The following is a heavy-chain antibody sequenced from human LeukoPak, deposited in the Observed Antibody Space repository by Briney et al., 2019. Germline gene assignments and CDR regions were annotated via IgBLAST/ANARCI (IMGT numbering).Heavy chain of an antibody. CDR3: AKGCSSTSCAIEFDY. V-gene: IGHV3-30*18. J-gene: IGHJ4*02. Sequence: GGSLRLSCAGSGFTFRNYGVHWVRQPPGKGLEWVAGMSYDGGHIYYGDSVKGRFTISRDNSKNTVYVEMNSLRAEDAAVYYCAKGCSSTSCAIEFDYWGQGTLVTVSS. CDR2: MSYDGGHI. CDR1: GFTFRNYG. D-gene: IGHD2-2*01.